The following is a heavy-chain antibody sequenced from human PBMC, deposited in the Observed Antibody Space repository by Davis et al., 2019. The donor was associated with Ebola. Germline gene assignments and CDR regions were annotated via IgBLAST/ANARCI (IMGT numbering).Heavy chain of an antibody. CDR1: GYTFNSYG. V-gene: IGHV1-18*01. CDR3: ARDRHDSTGYGF. J-gene: IGHJ4*02. D-gene: IGHD3-9*01. Sequence: ASVKVSCKASGYTFNSYGMSWVRQAPGQGLEWMGWISAYNGHTTYAQKFQGRVTMTTDTSTSTAYMEVRSLRSNDTAVYYCARDRHDSTGYGFWGQGTLVTVSS. CDR2: ISAYNGHT.